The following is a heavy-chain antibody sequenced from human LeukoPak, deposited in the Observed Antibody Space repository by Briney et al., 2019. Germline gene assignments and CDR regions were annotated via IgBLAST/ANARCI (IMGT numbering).Heavy chain of an antibody. CDR2: ISDDGSNK. V-gene: IGHV3-30*03. J-gene: IGHJ4*02. CDR3: ARDPSGSYLYYFDY. Sequence: PPGRSPRLSCAASGFTFNNYAMHWVRQAPGKGPEWVAVISDDGSNKYYAESVQGRFTISRDNSKNTLYLQMNSLRAEDTAVYFCARDPSGSYLYYFDYWGQGTLVTVSS. CDR1: GFTFNNYA. D-gene: IGHD3-10*01.